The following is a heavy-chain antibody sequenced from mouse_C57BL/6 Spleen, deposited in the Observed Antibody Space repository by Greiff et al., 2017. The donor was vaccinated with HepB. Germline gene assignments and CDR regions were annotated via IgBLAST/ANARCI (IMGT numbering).Heavy chain of an antibody. CDR1: GYTFTSYW. V-gene: IGHV1-61*01. D-gene: IGHD2-4*01. CDR2: IYPSDSET. Sequence: QVQLQQPGAELVRPGSSVKLSCKASGYTFTSYWMDWVKQRPGQGLEWIGNIYPSDSETHYNQKFKDKATLTVDKSSSTAYMQLSSLTSEDSAVYYCAREGLGETEDAMDYWGQGTSVTVSS. J-gene: IGHJ4*01. CDR3: AREGLGETEDAMDY.